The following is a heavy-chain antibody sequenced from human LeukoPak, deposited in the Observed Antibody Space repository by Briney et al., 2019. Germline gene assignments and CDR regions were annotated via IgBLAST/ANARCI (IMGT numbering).Heavy chain of an antibody. J-gene: IGHJ3*02. CDR1: GYTFITYG. CDR2: ISAYNGNT. V-gene: IGHV1-18*01. Sequence: ASVKVSCKASGYTFITYGISWVRQAPGQGLEGMGWISAYNGNTNYAQKLQGRVTMTTDTSTSTVYMELRSLRSDDTAVYYCARDRLRFLKDAFDIWGQGTMVTVSS. CDR3: ARDRLRFLKDAFDI. D-gene: IGHD3-3*01.